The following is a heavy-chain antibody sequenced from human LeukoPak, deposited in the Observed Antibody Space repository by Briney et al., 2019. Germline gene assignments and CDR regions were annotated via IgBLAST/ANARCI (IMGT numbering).Heavy chain of an antibody. V-gene: IGHV4-4*02. D-gene: IGHD2-8*01. CDR3: ARVNSIMVYAQDY. J-gene: IGHJ4*02. CDR1: GGSISSTNW. Sequence: SETLSLTCAVSGGSISSTNWWSWVRQPPGKGLEWIGEIYHSGTTNYNPSLKSRVTISVDKSKNHFSLKLTSVTAADTAVYYCARVNSIMVYAQDYWGQGTLVTVSS. CDR2: IYHSGTT.